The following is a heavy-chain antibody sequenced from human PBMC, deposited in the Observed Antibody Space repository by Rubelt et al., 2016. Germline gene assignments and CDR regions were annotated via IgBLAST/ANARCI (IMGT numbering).Heavy chain of an antibody. J-gene: IGHJ4*02. CDR3: ARALLSDSGFDY. CDR2: MNPNSGNT. CDR1: GYTFTSYD. V-gene: IGHV1-8*01. Sequence: QVQLVQSGAEVKKPGASVKVSCKASGYTFTSYDINWVRQATGQGLEWMGWMNPNSGNTGYAQKFQGRVTMTRDTSISTAYMELSRLRSDDTAVYYCARALLSDSGFDYWGQGTLVTVSS.